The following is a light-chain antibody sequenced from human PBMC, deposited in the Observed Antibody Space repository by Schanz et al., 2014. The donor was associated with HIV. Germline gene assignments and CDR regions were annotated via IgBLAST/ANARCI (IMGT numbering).Light chain of an antibody. CDR1: SSNIGSNT. V-gene: IGLV1-44*01. J-gene: IGLJ2*01. CDR2: SDN. Sequence: QSVVTQPPSASGTPGQRVTISCSGSSSNIGSNTVNWYQHLPGSAPQLLIYSDNQRPSRVPDRFFGSKSGTSASLAISGLQAEDEADYYCSSHTSSSTLGFGGGTKLTVL. CDR3: SSHTSSSTLG.